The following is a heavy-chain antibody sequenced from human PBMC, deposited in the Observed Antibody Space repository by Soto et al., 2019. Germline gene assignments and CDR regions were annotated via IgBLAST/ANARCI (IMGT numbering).Heavy chain of an antibody. CDR3: ARERATTVTQNTHFDY. CDR2: IIPIFGTP. J-gene: IGHJ4*02. D-gene: IGHD4-17*01. Sequence: QIQLVQSGAEVKKPGSSVKVSCKASGGTFSSYAISWVRQAPGQGLEWMGGIIPIFGTPNYAQKFQGRVTITXDEXTXIAYMELSSLRSEDTAVYYCARERATTVTQNTHFDYWGQGTLVTVSS. CDR1: GGTFSSYA. V-gene: IGHV1-69*05.